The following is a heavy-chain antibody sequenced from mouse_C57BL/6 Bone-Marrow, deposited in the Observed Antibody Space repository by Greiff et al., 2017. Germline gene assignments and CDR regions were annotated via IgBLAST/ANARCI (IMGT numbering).Heavy chain of an antibody. J-gene: IGHJ2*01. CDR3: ARRTMDDY. V-gene: IGHV5-6*01. CDR2: ISSGGSYT. Sequence: EVHLVESGGDLVKPGGSLKLSCAASGFTFSSYGMSWVRQTPDKRLEWVATISSGGSYTYYPDSVKGRFTISRDNAKNTLYLQMSSLKSEDTAMYYCARRTMDDYWGQGTTLTVSS. CDR1: GFTFSSYG. D-gene: IGHD1-1*02.